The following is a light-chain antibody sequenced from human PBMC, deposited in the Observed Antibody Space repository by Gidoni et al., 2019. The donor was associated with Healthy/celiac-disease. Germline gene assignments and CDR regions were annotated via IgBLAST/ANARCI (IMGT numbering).Light chain of an antibody. J-gene: IGLJ2*01. CDR2: PDN. V-gene: IGLV3-1*01. CDR3: QAWDSSTVV. CDR1: KLGDKY. Sequence: SYELTQPPSVSVSPGQTASITCSGDKLGDKYACWYQQKPGQSPVLVIYPDNKRPSGIPERFSGSNSGNTATLTISGTQAMDEADYYCQAWDSSTVVFGGGTKLTVL.